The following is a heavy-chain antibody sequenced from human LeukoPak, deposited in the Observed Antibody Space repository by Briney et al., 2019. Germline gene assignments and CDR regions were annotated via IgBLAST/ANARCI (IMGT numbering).Heavy chain of an antibody. V-gene: IGHV1-69*01. Sequence: SVKVSCKASGGTFSSYATSWVRQAPGQGLEWMGGIIPIFGTANYAQKFQGRVTITADESTSTAYMELSSLRSEDTAVYYCASPGTYYYGSGSYYFDYWGQGTLVTVSS. D-gene: IGHD3-10*01. CDR2: IIPIFGTA. CDR3: ASPGTYYYGSGSYYFDY. CDR1: GGTFSSYA. J-gene: IGHJ4*02.